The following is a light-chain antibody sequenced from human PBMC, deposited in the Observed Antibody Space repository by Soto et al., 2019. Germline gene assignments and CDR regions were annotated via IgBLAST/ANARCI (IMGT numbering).Light chain of an antibody. CDR2: AAS. Sequence: DIQMTQSPSSLSASVGDRVTITCRASQSISAYLNWYQQKPGKAPKLLIYAASSLQSGVPSRFSGSGSGTDFTLTISSLQTKDLATYYCHESYSTPSVTFGPGTKEDIK. CDR3: HESYSTPSVT. CDR1: QSISAY. J-gene: IGKJ3*01. V-gene: IGKV1-39*01.